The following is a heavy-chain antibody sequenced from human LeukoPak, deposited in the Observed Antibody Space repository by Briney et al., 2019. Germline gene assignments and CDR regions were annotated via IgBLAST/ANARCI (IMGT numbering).Heavy chain of an antibody. CDR3: AKKSRDGYNPFDY. J-gene: IGHJ4*02. CDR1: GFTFSRYA. V-gene: IGHV3-23*01. Sequence: GGSLGLSCAASGFTFSRYAMSWVRQAPGKGLEWVSGMSSSGESPYYADSVKGRFTISRDNPKNTLYLEINSLRAEDTAIYYCAKKSRDGYNPFDYLGQGTLVTVSS. D-gene: IGHD5-24*01. CDR2: MSSSGESP.